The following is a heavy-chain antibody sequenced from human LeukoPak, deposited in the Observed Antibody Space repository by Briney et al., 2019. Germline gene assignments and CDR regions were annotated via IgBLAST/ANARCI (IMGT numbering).Heavy chain of an antibody. CDR1: GGSMTSYY. V-gene: IGHV4-59*01. D-gene: IGHD5-18*01. J-gene: IGHJ4*02. CDR2: IYYSGST. Sequence: SETLSLTCTVSGGSMTSYYWSWIRQPPEKGLERIGSIYYSGSTNYNASLKSRVTISVDTSKNQFSLKLNSVTAADTAVYYCARAYTYAVYWGQGTLVTVSS. CDR3: ARAYTYAVY.